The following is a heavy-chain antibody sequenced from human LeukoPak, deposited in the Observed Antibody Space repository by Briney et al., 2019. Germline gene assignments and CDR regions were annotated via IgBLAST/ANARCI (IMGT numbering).Heavy chain of an antibody. Sequence: ASVKVSCKASGYTFTTYHMHWVRQAPGQGLEWMGLLNPSDGSTTYAQKFQGRITMTRDMSTSAVYMELSTLRSEDTAVYYCATGSLGIVVKTYINWFDSWGQGTLVAVSS. CDR2: LNPSDGST. CDR3: ATGSLGIVVKTYINWFDS. CDR1: GYTFTTYH. D-gene: IGHD6-19*01. V-gene: IGHV1-46*01. J-gene: IGHJ5*01.